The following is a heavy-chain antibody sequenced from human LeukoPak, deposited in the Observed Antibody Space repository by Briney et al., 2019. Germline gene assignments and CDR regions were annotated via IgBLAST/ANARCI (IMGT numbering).Heavy chain of an antibody. J-gene: IGHJ4*02. CDR3: ARRSGFGLDY. V-gene: IGHV3-11*01. D-gene: IGHD6-19*01. CDR2: ISTSGITI. CDR1: GFTFSDYY. Sequence: PGGSLRLSCAASGFTFSDYYMSWIRQAPGKGLEWVSYISTSGITIYYADSVKGRFTISRDNAKNSLYLQMNSLTAEDMAVYYCARRSGFGLDYWGQGTLVTVSS.